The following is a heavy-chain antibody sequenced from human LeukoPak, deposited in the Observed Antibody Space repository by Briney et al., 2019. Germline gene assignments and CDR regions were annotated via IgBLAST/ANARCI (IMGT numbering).Heavy chain of an antibody. CDR2: IYYSGST. J-gene: IGHJ3*02. D-gene: IGHD3-22*01. CDR1: GGSISSYY. Sequence: SETPSLTCTVSGGSISSYYWSWIRQPPGKGLEWIGYIYYSGSTNYNPSLKSRGTISVDTSKNQFSLKLSSVTAADTAVYYCARHSPFYDSSGYHHDAFDIWGQGTMVTVSS. V-gene: IGHV4-59*08. CDR3: ARHSPFYDSSGYHHDAFDI.